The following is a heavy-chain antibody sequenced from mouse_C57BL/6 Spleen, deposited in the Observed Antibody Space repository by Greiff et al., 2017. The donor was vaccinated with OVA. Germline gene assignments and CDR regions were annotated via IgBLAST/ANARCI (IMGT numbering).Heavy chain of an antibody. J-gene: IGHJ2*01. V-gene: IGHV3-6*01. CDR2: ISYDGSN. Sequence: VQLKQSGPGLVKPSQSLSLTCSVTGYSITSGYYWNWIRQFPGNKLEWMGYISYDGSNNYNPSLKNRISITRDTSKNQFFLKLNSVTTEDTATYYCARFLYSTFDYWGQGTTLTVSS. CDR3: ARFLYSTFDY. CDR1: GYSITSGYY. D-gene: IGHD2-5*01.